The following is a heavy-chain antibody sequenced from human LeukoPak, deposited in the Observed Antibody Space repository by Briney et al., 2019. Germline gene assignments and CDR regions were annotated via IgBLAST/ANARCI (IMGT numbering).Heavy chain of an antibody. Sequence: ASVKVSCKASGYTYTSYAMNWVRQAPGQGLEWMGWINTNTGNPTYAQGFTGRFVFSLDTSVSTAYLQISSLKAEDTAVYYCARDPGNYDSSGYISYWGQGTLVTVSS. J-gene: IGHJ4*02. V-gene: IGHV7-4-1*02. CDR3: ARDPGNYDSSGYISY. D-gene: IGHD3-22*01. CDR1: GYTYTSYA. CDR2: INTNTGNP.